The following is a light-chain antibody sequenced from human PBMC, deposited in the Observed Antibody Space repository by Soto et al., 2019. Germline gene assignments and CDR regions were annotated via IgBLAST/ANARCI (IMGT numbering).Light chain of an antibody. CDR3: QQYDNLPVT. V-gene: IGKV1-33*01. J-gene: IGKJ1*01. Sequence: DIQMTQSPSSLSASVGDRVTITCQASQDISNYLNWYQQKPGKAPKLLIYDASNLETGVPSRFSGSGSGTDFTFTISSLQPEDIATYYCQQYDNLPVTFGQGTTV. CDR2: DAS. CDR1: QDISNY.